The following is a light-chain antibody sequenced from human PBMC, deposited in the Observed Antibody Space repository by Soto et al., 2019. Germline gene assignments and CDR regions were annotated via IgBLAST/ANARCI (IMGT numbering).Light chain of an antibody. J-gene: IGLJ2*01. Sequence: QSVLTQPASVSGSPGQSITISCTGTSSDIGRYKFVSWFQQHPGKAPKLMIFEGTNRPSGISNRFSGSKSGNTASLTISGLPAEDEAIYFCSSSTNTNTLVIFGGGTKLTVL. V-gene: IGLV2-14*01. CDR1: SSDIGRYKF. CDR2: EGT. CDR3: SSSTNTNTLVI.